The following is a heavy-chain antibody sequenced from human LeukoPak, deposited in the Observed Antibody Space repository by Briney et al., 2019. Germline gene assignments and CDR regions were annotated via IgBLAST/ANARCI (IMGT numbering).Heavy chain of an antibody. CDR2: INHSGST. Sequence: PSETLSLTCAVYGVSFSGYYWSWIRQPPGKGLEWIGEINHSGSTNYNPSLKSRVTISVDTSKNQFSLTLSSVTAADTAVYYSARPPYSYGGANYMTALTCWSQGTLVTVYS. D-gene: IGHD3-10*01. J-gene: IGHJ4*02. CDR3: ARPPYSYGGANYMTALTC. CDR1: GVSFSGYY. V-gene: IGHV4-34*01.